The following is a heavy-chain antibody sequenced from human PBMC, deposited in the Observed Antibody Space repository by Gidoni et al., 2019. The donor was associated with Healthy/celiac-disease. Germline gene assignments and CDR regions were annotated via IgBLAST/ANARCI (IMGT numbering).Heavy chain of an antibody. CDR2: IKQDGSGE. Sequence: QPGGSLRLSCAVSGFTCTFYWMSWVRQAPGKGLEWVASIKQDGSGEYYVDSVKGRFTISRDNARKSMFLQLNRLRAEDTAVYYCARGPCGDCSRATCYGRGPRYYYGMDVWGQGTTVTVSS. V-gene: IGHV3-7*01. D-gene: IGHD2-2*03. CDR3: ARGPCGDCSRATCYGRGPRYYYGMDV. CDR1: GFTCTFYW. J-gene: IGHJ6*02.